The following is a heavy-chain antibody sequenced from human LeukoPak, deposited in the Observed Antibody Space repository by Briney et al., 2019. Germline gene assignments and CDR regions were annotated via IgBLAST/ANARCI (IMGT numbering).Heavy chain of an antibody. CDR1: GGSISSYY. Sequence: SETLSLTCTVSGGSISSYYWSWIRQPPGKGLEWIGYIYYSGSAKYNPSLKSGVTISVDTSKNQFSLKLSSVPAADTAVYYCARDRSFLRFGGFDYWGQGTLVTVSS. CDR3: ARDRSFLRFGGFDY. V-gene: IGHV4-59*01. CDR2: IYYSGSA. J-gene: IGHJ4*02. D-gene: IGHD3-10*01.